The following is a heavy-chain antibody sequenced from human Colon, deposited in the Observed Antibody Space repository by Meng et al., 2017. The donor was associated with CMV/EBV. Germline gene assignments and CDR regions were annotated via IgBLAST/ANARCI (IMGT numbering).Heavy chain of an antibody. CDR1: GDIFSSSY. V-gene: IGHV1-46*01. Sequence: ASVKVSCKASGDIFSSSYVHWIRQAPGQGLDWVGMVSLKGERPKFAQKFQGRVTLTRDTSTSTFYMELRSLVSEDTAIYYCARMFAASSGWLDRWGQGTLVTVSS. J-gene: IGHJ5*02. CDR3: ARMFAASSGWLDR. D-gene: IGHD6-6*01. CDR2: VSLKGERP.